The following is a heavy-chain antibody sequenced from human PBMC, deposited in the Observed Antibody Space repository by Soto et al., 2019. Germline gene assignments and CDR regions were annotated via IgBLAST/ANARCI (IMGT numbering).Heavy chain of an antibody. Sequence: GGSLRLSCAASGFTFSSYAMSWVRQAPGKGLEWVSAISGSGGSTYYADSVKGRFTISRDNSKNTLYLQMNSLRAEDTAVYYCAKGAPETYYYDSSGYYFDYWGQGTLVTVSS. CDR1: GFTFSSYA. CDR3: AKGAPETYYYDSSGYYFDY. J-gene: IGHJ4*02. CDR2: ISGSGGST. D-gene: IGHD3-22*01. V-gene: IGHV3-23*01.